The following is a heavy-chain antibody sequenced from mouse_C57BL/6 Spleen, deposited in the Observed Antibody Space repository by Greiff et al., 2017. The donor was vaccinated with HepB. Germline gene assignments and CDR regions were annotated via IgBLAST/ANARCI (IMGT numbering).Heavy chain of an antibody. V-gene: IGHV4-1*01. CDR2: INPDSSTI. Sequence: EVHLVESGGGLVQPGGSLKLSCAASGIDFSRYWMSWVRRAPGKGLEWIGEINPDSSTINYAPSLKDKFIISRDNATNTLYLQMSKVRSEDTAIYYCARPDYYGSTWFAYWGQGTLVTVSA. CDR1: GIDFSRYW. D-gene: IGHD1-1*01. CDR3: ARPDYYGSTWFAY. J-gene: IGHJ3*01.